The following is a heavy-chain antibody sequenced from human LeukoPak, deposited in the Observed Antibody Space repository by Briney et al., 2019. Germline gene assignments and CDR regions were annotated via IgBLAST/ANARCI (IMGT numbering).Heavy chain of an antibody. J-gene: IGHJ4*02. CDR1: GFTFSSYA. Sequence: GGSLRLSCAASGFTFSSYAMHWVRQAPGKGLEWVAVISYDGSNKYYADSVKGRFTISRDNSKNTLYLQMNSLRAEDTAVYYCARDLTSIAAARREESFDYWGQGTLVTVSS. V-gene: IGHV3-30-3*01. D-gene: IGHD6-13*01. CDR3: ARDLTSIAAARREESFDY. CDR2: ISYDGSNK.